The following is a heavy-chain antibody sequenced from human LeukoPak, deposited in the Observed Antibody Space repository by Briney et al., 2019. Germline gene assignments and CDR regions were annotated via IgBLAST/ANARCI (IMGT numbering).Heavy chain of an antibody. D-gene: IGHD3-22*01. CDR2: ISSSSSYI. Sequence: KSGGSLRLSCAASGFTFSSYSMNWVRQAPGKGLEWVSSISSSSSYIYYADSVKGRFTISRDNAKNSLYLQMNSLRAEDTAVYYCAKNPPYYYDSSGSALDYWGQGTLVTVSS. J-gene: IGHJ4*02. CDR1: GFTFSSYS. V-gene: IGHV3-21*01. CDR3: AKNPPYYYDSSGSALDY.